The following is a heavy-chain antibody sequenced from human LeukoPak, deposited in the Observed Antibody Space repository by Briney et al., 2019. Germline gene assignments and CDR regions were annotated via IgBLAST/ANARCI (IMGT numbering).Heavy chain of an antibody. CDR3: TTDESSLYGEYNYYYYFMDV. Sequence: GGSLRLSCAASGFTFSNAWMSWVRQAPGKGLEWVGRIKSKTDGGTIDYAAPVKGRFTISRQDSKNTLYLQMNSLKTEDTAVYYCTTDESSLYGEYNYYYYFMDVWGKGTTVTVSS. CDR2: IKSKTDGGTI. CDR1: GFTFSNAW. J-gene: IGHJ6*03. V-gene: IGHV3-15*01. D-gene: IGHD4-17*01.